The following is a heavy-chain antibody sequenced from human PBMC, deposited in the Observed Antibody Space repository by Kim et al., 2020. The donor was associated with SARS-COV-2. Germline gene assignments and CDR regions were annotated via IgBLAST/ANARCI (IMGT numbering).Heavy chain of an antibody. J-gene: IGHJ6*02. CDR1: GFTFSSYA. CDR2: ISGSGDSK. Sequence: GGSLRLSCVASGFTFSSYAMSWVRQTPGKGLEWVTGISGSGDSKHYADSVKGRFTISRDNSKNTLYLQMSSLRAEDTAVYYCAKGDSGRNGYYYSGMDVWGQGTTVTVSS. D-gene: IGHD1-1*01. CDR3: AKGDSGRNGYYYSGMDV. V-gene: IGHV3-23*01.